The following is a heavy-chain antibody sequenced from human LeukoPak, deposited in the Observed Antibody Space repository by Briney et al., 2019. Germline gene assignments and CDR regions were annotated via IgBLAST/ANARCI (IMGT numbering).Heavy chain of an antibody. CDR1: GFTFGSYA. Sequence: PGGSLRLSCAASGFTFGSYAMTWVRQAPGKGLEWVSAIRGSGTGTNYGDSVKGRFTISRDNAKNSLCLQMNSLRAEDTAVYYCARHVVAVGFDYWGQGTLVTVSS. D-gene: IGHD3-22*01. CDR2: IRGSGTGT. J-gene: IGHJ4*02. CDR3: ARHVVAVGFDY. V-gene: IGHV3-23*01.